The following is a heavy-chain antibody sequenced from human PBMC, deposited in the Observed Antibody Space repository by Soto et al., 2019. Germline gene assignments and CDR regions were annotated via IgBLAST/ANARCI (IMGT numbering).Heavy chain of an antibody. CDR3: ARENSRISPRLFQH. Sequence: GSLRLSGVASVFICSDYAMHWARQAPGKGLEWVALISPAGTNQYYADSAKGRFTISRDNSKNTLYLQMNSLRPEDTGLYYCARENSRISPRLFQHWGHGTLVTVSS. D-gene: IGHD6-6*01. CDR1: VFICSDYA. V-gene: IGHV3-30-3*01. CDR2: ISPAGTNQ. J-gene: IGHJ1*01.